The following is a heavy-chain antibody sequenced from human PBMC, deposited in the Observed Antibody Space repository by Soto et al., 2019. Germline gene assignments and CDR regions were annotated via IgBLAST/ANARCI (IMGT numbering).Heavy chain of an antibody. V-gene: IGHV1-46*03. D-gene: IGHD6-19*01. J-gene: IGHJ2*01. CDR2: INPSGGST. Sequence: RQAPGQGLEWMGIINPSGGSTSYAQKFQGRVTMTRDTSTSTVYMGLSSLRSEDTAVYYWARGDSSFFFQAEDGIRDL. CDR3: ARGDSSFFFQAEDGIRDL.